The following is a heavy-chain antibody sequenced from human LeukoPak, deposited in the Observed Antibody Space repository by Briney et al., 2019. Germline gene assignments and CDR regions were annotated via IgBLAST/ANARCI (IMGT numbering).Heavy chain of an antibody. CDR2: IYPGDSDT. Sequence: GESLKISCKGSGYSFTSYWIGWVRQMPGKALEWMGIIYPGDSDTRYSPSFQGQVTISADKSISTAYLQWSSLKASGTAMYYCARQDLAAAGSFDYWGQGTLVTVSS. J-gene: IGHJ4*02. V-gene: IGHV5-51*01. D-gene: IGHD6-13*01. CDR3: ARQDLAAAGSFDY. CDR1: GYSFTSYW.